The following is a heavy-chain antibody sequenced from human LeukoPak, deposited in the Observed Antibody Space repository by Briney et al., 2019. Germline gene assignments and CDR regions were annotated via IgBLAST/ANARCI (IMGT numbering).Heavy chain of an antibody. Sequence: GASVTVSCKASGYTFTGYFIHWLRQAPGQGLEWGGWINPNDGGTNYAQKFQGSVTMTRDTTISTAFIELCSLRSADTAVYYSARGLFLGATEREGDDYWGQGALVSVSS. D-gene: IGHD1-26*01. CDR3: ARGLFLGATEREGDDY. J-gene: IGHJ4*02. CDR2: INPNDGGT. V-gene: IGHV1-2*02. CDR1: GYTFTGYF.